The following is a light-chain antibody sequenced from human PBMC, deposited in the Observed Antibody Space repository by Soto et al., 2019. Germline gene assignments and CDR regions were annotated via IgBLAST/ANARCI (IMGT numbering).Light chain of an antibody. Sequence: DIQMTQSPSSLSASVGDRVTFTCRASQGIANDLAWYQQKPTKAPKRLIYAASSLQSGLPSRFSGSGAGTEFPLTSSSQQPEDFGTYYCLQHNSYPLTFGGGTTVEI. CDR2: AAS. J-gene: IGKJ4*01. CDR3: LQHNSYPLT. CDR1: QGIAND. V-gene: IGKV1-17*01.